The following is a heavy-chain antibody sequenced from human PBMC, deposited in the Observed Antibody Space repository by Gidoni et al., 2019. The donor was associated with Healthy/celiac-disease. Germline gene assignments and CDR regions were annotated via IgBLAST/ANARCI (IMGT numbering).Heavy chain of an antibody. CDR1: GGSFSGYY. CDR3: ARAGETTVVSNPTRLGFDY. D-gene: IGHD4-17*01. Sequence: QVQLQQWGAGLLKPSETLSLTCAVYGGSFSGYYWRWIRQPPGKGLEWIGEINHSGSTNYNPSLKSRVTISVDTSKNQFSLKLSSVTAADTAVYYCARAGETTVVSNPTRLGFDYWGQGTLVTVSS. CDR2: INHSGST. V-gene: IGHV4-34*01. J-gene: IGHJ4*02.